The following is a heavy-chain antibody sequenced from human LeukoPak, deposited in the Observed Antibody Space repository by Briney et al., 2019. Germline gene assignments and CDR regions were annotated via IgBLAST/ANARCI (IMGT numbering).Heavy chain of an antibody. Sequence: GRSLRLSCAASGFIVDDYAMHWVRQAPRKGLDWVSSISWNSRTIAYADSVKGRFTIARDNGKNSLYLQMNSLRSEDTALYYCAKDKSSTTKYYGMDVWGQGTTVTVSS. CDR2: ISWNSRTI. V-gene: IGHV3-9*01. CDR1: GFIVDDYA. CDR3: AKDKSSTTKYYGMDV. D-gene: IGHD2/OR15-2a*01. J-gene: IGHJ6*02.